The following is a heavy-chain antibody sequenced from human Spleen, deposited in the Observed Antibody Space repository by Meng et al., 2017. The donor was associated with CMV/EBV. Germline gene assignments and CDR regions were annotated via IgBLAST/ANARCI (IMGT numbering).Heavy chain of an antibody. V-gene: IGHV1-2*02. CDR2: INSNGGGT. Sequence: ASVKVSCKAFGYRFTDYYIHWVRQTPGQVLEWMGWINSNGGGTDYAQKFQGRVTMTRQTSMSVAYMELSRLTSADTAVYYCARRSGGGIVVLPAKQSPGWYGLDVWGQGTTVTVSS. CDR3: ARRSGGGIVVLPAKQSPGWYGLDV. D-gene: IGHD2-15*01. CDR1: GYRFTDYY. J-gene: IGHJ6*02.